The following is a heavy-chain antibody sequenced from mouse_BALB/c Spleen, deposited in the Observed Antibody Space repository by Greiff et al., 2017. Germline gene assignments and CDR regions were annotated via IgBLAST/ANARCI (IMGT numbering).Heavy chain of an antibody. J-gene: IGHJ3*01. D-gene: IGHD2-14*01. CDR1: GFNIKDTY. CDR2: IDPANGNT. CDR3: ANRYDPY. Sequence: EVQLQQPGAELVKPGASVKMSCTASGFNIKDTYMHWVKQRPEQGLEWIGRIDPANGNTKYDPKFQGKATITADTSSNTAYLQLSSLTSEDTAVYYCANRYDPYWGQGTLVTVSA. V-gene: IGHV14-3*02.